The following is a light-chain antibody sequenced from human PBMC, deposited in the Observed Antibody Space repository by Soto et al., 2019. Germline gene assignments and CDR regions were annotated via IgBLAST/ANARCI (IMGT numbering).Light chain of an antibody. J-gene: IGKJ1*01. Sequence: DIQMTQSPSTLSASVGDIVTITCRASQSISSWLAWYQQKPGQAPRLLIYDVSSLQSGVPSRFSGSGSATEFTLTISSLQPDDFATYYCQQYESYWTFGQGTKVDIK. CDR1: QSISSW. V-gene: IGKV1-5*01. CDR3: QQYESYWT. CDR2: DVS.